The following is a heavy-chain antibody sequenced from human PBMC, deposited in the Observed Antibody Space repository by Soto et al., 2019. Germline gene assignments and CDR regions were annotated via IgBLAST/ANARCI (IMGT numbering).Heavy chain of an antibody. V-gene: IGHV1-18*01. CDR3: ARADQYYHSSGYAD. CDR1: GYSFATSG. CDR2: ISAYNGNT. D-gene: IGHD3-22*01. J-gene: IGHJ4*02. Sequence: QVKLVQSGTEVKKPGASMKVSCKASGYSFATSGISWVRQAPGQGLEWMGWISAYNGNTNYDQKLQDRIIMTTDTSTSTAYLELRSLRSDDTAVYYCARADQYYHSSGYADWGQGTLVTVSS.